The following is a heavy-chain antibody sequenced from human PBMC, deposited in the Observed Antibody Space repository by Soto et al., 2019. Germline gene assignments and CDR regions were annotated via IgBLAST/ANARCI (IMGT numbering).Heavy chain of an antibody. J-gene: IGHJ6*02. V-gene: IGHV3-30*03. Sequence: PGGPLRLSCAASGLTFSSYGMHWVRQAPGKGLEWVAVISYDGSNKYYADSVKGRFTISRDNSKNTLYLQMNSLRAEDTAVYYCALGYNFNYYYGMDVWGQGTTVTVSS. CDR2: ISYDGSNK. CDR3: ALGYNFNYYYGMDV. D-gene: IGHD5-12*01. CDR1: GLTFSSYG.